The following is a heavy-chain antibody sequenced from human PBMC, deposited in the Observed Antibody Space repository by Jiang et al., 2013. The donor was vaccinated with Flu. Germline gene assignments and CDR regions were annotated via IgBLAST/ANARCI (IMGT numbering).Heavy chain of an antibody. D-gene: IGHD2-2*01. J-gene: IGHJ6*02. CDR3: ARQPTPDIVVAPAAMDV. CDR1: GYSFTSYW. CDR2: IYPGDSDT. V-gene: IGHV5-51*01. Sequence: GAEVKKPGESLKISCKGSGYSFTSYWIGWVRQMPGKGLEWMGIIYPGDSDTRYSPSFQGQVTISADKSISTAYLQWSSLKASDTAMYYCARQPTPDIVVAPAAMDVWGQGDHGHRLL.